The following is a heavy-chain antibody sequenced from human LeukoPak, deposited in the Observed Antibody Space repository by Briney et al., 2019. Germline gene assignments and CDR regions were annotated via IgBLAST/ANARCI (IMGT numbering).Heavy chain of an antibody. CDR1: GFTFRDSA. J-gene: IGHJ3*01. D-gene: IGHD3-16*02. CDR3: ARDIELST. CDR2: ISFSGDNT. Sequence: GGSLRLPCAASGFTFRDSAMSWARQAPGKGLEWVSLISFSGDNTYYTDSVKGRFTISRDNSKDTLYLQMNSLRAEDTAIYYCARDIELSTWGLGTMVTVSS. V-gene: IGHV3-23*01.